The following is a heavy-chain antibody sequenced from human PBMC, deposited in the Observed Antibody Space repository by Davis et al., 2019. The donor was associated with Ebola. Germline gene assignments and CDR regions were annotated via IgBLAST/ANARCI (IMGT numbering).Heavy chain of an antibody. CDR1: GYSFTSYW. D-gene: IGHD3-3*02. V-gene: IGHV5-51*01. Sequence: GESLKISCTGSGYSFTSYWIGWVRQTPGKGLEWMGIIYAGDSDTRYSPSFEGQVTISVDRSINTAYLQWSSLKASDTAMYYCARGTSLARNFDNWGQGTLVTVSS. CDR3: ARGTSLARNFDN. J-gene: IGHJ4*02. CDR2: IYAGDSDT.